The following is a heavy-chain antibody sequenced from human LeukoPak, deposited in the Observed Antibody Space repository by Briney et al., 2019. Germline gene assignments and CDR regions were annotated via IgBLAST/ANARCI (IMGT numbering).Heavy chain of an antibody. CDR3: AKDRGSGSYFDY. CDR2: ISGSGGST. V-gene: IGHV3-23*01. CDR1: GFTFSGYA. Sequence: GGSLRLSCAASGFTFSGYAMSWVRQAPGKGLEWVSAISGSGGSTYYADSVKGRFTISRDNSKNTLYLQMNSLRAEDTAVYYCAKDRGSGSYFDYWGQGTLVTVSS. J-gene: IGHJ4*02. D-gene: IGHD1-26*01.